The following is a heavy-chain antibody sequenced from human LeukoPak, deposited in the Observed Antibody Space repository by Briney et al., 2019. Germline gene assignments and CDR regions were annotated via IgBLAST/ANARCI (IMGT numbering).Heavy chain of an antibody. J-gene: IGHJ4*02. CDR2: ISSSSSTI. CDR1: GFTFSSYS. CDR3: ARALPGYLHPLFDY. D-gene: IGHD2-15*01. V-gene: IGHV3-48*01. Sequence: TGGSLRLSCAASGFTFSSYSMNWVRQAPGKGLEWVSYISSSSSTIYYADSVKGRFTISRDNAKNSLYLQMNSLRAEDTAVYYCARALPGYLHPLFDYWGQGALVTVSS.